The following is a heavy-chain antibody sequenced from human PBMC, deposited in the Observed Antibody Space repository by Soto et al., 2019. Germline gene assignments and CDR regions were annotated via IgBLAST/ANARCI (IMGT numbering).Heavy chain of an antibody. V-gene: IGHV3-23*01. J-gene: IGHJ4*02. CDR2: IGGSGGYK. CDR1: GFFFRSYA. CDR3: AKDAAMVSSTFNYFDY. D-gene: IGHD6-13*01. Sequence: EVQLLESGGGLVQPGGSLRLSCAASGFFFRSYAMSWVRQAPGKWLEWVSGIGGSGGYKSYADSVKGRFTISRDTSKNTLYLQMESLGAEDTAVYYCAKDAAMVSSTFNYFDYWGQGTLVAVSS.